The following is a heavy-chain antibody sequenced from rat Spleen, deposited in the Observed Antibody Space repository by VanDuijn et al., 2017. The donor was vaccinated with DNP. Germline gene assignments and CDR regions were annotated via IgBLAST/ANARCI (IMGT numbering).Heavy chain of an antibody. V-gene: IGHV5-27*01. CDR2: LSTCGDKS. CDR3: TTSDA. Sequence: EVQLVESGGGLVQPGRSLKLSCAASGFTFSNYAMAWVRQAPTKGLEWVASLSTCGDKSAYRDSVKGRFIIFRDNAKSSLYLQMDSLRSEDTATYYCTTSDAWGQGTSVTVSS. J-gene: IGHJ4*01. CDR1: GFTFSNYA.